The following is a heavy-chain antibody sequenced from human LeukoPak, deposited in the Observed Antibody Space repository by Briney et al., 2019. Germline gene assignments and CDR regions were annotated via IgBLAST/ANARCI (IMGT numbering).Heavy chain of an antibody. CDR3: AKRDLIAVAGLPNYYYYYMDV. J-gene: IGHJ6*03. CDR1: GFTFSSYA. D-gene: IGHD6-19*01. Sequence: PGGSLRLSCAASGFTFSSYAMSWVRQAPGKGLEWVSAISGSGGSTYYADSVKGRFTISRDNAKNSLYLQMNSLRAEDTAVYYCAKRDLIAVAGLPNYYYYYMDVWGKGTTVTVSS. CDR2: ISGSGGST. V-gene: IGHV3-23*01.